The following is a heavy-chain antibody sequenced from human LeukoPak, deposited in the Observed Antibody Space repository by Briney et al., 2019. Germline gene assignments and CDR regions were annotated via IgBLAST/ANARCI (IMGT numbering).Heavy chain of an antibody. CDR1: GYTFSSYG. Sequence: ASVKASCKASGYTFSSYGISWVRQAPGQGVEWMGWISPYNGNTNYAQNLQGRVTMTTDTSTSTAYMELRSLRSDDTAVYYCATIIGDYDFWSGYLGYWGQGTLVTVSS. V-gene: IGHV1-18*01. CDR2: ISPYNGNT. J-gene: IGHJ4*02. D-gene: IGHD3-3*01. CDR3: ATIIGDYDFWSGYLGY.